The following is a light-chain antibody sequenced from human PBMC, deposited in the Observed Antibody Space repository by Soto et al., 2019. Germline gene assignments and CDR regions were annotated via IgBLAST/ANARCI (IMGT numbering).Light chain of an antibody. CDR3: QAWGSSTGV. Sequence: SDELTQPPSVSVSPGQTASITCSGDKMGDKYACWYQQKPGQSPVRGIYQYSKRPSGIPELVSGSSSGNTATLNSSETRAKDEADYYCQAWGSSTGVVCGGTKLTVL. J-gene: IGLJ2*01. V-gene: IGLV3-1*01. CDR1: KMGDKY. CDR2: QYS.